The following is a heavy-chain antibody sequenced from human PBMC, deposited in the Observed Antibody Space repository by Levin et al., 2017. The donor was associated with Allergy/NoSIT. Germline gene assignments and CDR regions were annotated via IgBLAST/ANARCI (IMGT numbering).Heavy chain of an antibody. V-gene: IGHV3-23*01. Sequence: GESLKISCAASGFTFSSYAMSWVRQAPGKGLEWVSAISGSGGSTYYADSVKGRFTISRDNSKNTLYLQMNSLRAEDTAVYYCAKGAVAGSRPNYFDYWGQGTLVTVSS. J-gene: IGHJ4*02. CDR2: ISGSGGST. CDR3: AKGAVAGSRPNYFDY. D-gene: IGHD6-19*01. CDR1: GFTFSSYA.